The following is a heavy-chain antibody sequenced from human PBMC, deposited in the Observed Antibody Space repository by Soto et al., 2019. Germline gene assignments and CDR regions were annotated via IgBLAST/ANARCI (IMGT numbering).Heavy chain of an antibody. V-gene: IGHV1-69*02. CDR3: ARENCRRTSCYDI. J-gene: IGHJ3*02. CDR1: GGTFSTYT. D-gene: IGHD2-2*01. CDR2: IIPTLGVA. Sequence: QVQLVQSGAEVKKPGSSVKVSCKASGGTFSTYTITWVRQAPGQGLEWVARIIPTLGVANYAQKFQDRVTITADKSTSTAYMELSSLRSEDTAVYYCARENCRRTSCYDIWGQGTMVTVSS.